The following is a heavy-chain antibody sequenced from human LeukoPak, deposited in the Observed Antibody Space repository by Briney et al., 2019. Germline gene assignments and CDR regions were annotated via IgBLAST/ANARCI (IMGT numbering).Heavy chain of an antibody. CDR2: MNPNSGNT. V-gene: IGHV1-8*01. CDR3: ARVYYYGSGSYYYFDY. D-gene: IGHD3-10*01. Sequence: SVKVSCKASGYTFTSYDINWVRQATGQGLEWMGWMNPNSGNTGYAQKFQGRVTMTRNTSISTAYMELSSLRSEDTAVYYCARVYYYGSGSYYYFDYWGQGTLVTVSS. CDR1: GYTFTSYD. J-gene: IGHJ4*02.